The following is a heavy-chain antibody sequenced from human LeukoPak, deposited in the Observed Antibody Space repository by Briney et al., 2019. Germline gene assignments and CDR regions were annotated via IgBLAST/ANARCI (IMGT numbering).Heavy chain of an antibody. CDR2: INHSGST. J-gene: IGHJ4*02. CDR3: VDTAKGY. CDR1: GGSISSSSYY. Sequence: SSETLSLTCTVSGGSISSSSYYWGWIRQPPGKGLEWIGEINHSGSTNYNPSLKSRVTISVDTSKNQFSLKLSSVTAADTAVYYFVDTAKGYWGQGTLVTVSS. D-gene: IGHD5-18*01. V-gene: IGHV4-39*07.